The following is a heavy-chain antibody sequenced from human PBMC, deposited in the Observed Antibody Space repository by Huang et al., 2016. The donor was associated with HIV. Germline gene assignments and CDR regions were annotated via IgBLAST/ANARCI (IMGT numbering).Heavy chain of an antibody. CDR3: ARERYYYDRSGYYTPVEYFHH. J-gene: IGHJ1*01. V-gene: IGHV1-18*01. D-gene: IGHD3-22*01. Sequence: VQLVQSGAEVKKPGASGTVSCKASGYTFTNDALNWVRQAPGQSLEWRGWIRGYNGKKNYGLKVQGRVTMPKDTSTSTAYMEMRSLISDDTAVYYCARERYYYDRSGYYTPVEYFHHWGQGTLVTVSS. CDR1: GYTFTNDA. CDR2: IRGYNGKK.